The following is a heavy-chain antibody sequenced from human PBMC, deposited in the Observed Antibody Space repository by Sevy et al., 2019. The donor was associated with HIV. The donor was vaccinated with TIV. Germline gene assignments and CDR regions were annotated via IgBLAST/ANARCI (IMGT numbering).Heavy chain of an antibody. CDR2: IRYDGSNK. Sequence: GGSLRLSCAASGFTFSSYGMHWVRQAPGKGLEWVAFIRYDGSNKYYADSVKGRFTISRDNSKNTLYLQMNSLRAEETAVYYCAKDHPSGSYYYYYYMDVWGKGTTVTVSS. CDR3: AKDHPSGSYYYYYYMDV. CDR1: GFTFSSYG. J-gene: IGHJ6*03. D-gene: IGHD1-26*01. V-gene: IGHV3-30*02.